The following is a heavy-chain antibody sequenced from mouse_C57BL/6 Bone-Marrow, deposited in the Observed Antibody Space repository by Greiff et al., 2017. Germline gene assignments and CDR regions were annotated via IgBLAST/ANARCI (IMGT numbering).Heavy chain of an antibody. V-gene: IGHV10-1*01. Sequence: EVLLVESGGGLVQPKGSLKLSCAASGFSFNTYAMNWVRQAPGKGLEWVARISNKSNNYASYYAVSVKDRFTISRDDSESMLYLQMNILKTEDTAMYYGVRREAYWGQGTLVTVSA. CDR1: GFSFNTYA. CDR2: ISNKSNNYAS. CDR3: VRREAY. J-gene: IGHJ3*01.